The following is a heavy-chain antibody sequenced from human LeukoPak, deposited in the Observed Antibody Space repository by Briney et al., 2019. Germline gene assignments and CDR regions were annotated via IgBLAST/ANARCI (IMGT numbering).Heavy chain of an antibody. V-gene: IGHV4-4*07. CDR1: GGSISRSY. D-gene: IGHD3-10*01. CDR2: IYGSGTI. J-gene: IGHJ5*02. CDR3: ARDSGTTGEVKFDP. Sequence: SETLSLTCTVSGGSISRSYWSWMRRPAGKGPEWIGRIYGSGTITYNPSLESRVTMSVDTSKNQFSLKLRSVTAADTAVYYCARDSGTTGEVKFDPWGQGILVTVSS.